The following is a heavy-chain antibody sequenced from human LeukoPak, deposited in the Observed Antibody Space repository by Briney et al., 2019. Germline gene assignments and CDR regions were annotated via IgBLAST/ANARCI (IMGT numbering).Heavy chain of an antibody. J-gene: IGHJ4*02. CDR2: VYPGDSDT. Sequence: GESLKISCKTSGFRFTSSRIAWVRQMPGKGLEWMGIVYPGDSDTKYSPSFQGQVTFSADKSTSTAYLQWSSLKASDTAVYYSARRSGPNYDCWGQGTLVTVSS. D-gene: IGHD2-15*01. CDR3: ARRSGPNYDC. V-gene: IGHV5-51*01. CDR1: GFRFTSSR.